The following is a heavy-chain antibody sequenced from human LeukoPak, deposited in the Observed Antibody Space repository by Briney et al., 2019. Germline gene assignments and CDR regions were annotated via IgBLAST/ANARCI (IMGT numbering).Heavy chain of an antibody. CDR2: INPNSGGT. Sequence: ASVKVSCKATGYSFAGYYMHWVRQAPGQGLEWMGWINPNSGGTNYAQKFQGRVTMTRDTSISTAYMELSRLRSDDTAVYYCAREGVDWNHCVYYFDYWGQGTLVTVSS. CDR1: GYSFAGYY. V-gene: IGHV1-2*02. CDR3: AREGVDWNHCVYYFDY. J-gene: IGHJ4*02. D-gene: IGHD1-1*01.